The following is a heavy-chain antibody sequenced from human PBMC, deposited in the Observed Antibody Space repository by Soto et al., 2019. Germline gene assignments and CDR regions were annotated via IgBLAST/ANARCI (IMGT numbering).Heavy chain of an antibody. CDR3: AKDYIAARPWPYYFDY. CDR2: ISGSGGST. CDR1: GFTFSSYA. D-gene: IGHD6-6*01. J-gene: IGHJ4*02. V-gene: IGHV3-23*01. Sequence: PGGSLRLSCAASGFTFSSYAMSWVRQAPGKGLEWVSAISGSGGSTYYADSVKGRFTISRDNSKNTLYLQMNSLRAEDTAVYYCAKDYIAARPWPYYFDYWGQGTLVTVSS.